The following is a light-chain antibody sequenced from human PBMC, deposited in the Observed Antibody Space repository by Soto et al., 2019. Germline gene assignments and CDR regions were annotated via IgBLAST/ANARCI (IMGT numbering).Light chain of an antibody. V-gene: IGKV3-15*01. CDR3: QQYSNWPLT. J-gene: IGKJ4*01. Sequence: EIVMTQSPATLSVSPGERATLSCRASQSVGGDLAWYQRKPGQAPRLLIYGTSTRATGVPAKFSGSGSDTEFTLTISSLQSEDFAVYYCQQYSNWPLTFGGGTKVDIK. CDR1: QSVGGD. CDR2: GTS.